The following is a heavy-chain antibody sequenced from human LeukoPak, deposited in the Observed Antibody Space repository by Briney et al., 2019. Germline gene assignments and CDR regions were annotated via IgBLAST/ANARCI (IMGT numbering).Heavy chain of an antibody. CDR1: GGTSSSYA. CDR2: IIPIFGTA. CDR3: ARVRLMYYYDSSGYYWSY. D-gene: IGHD3-22*01. J-gene: IGHJ4*02. Sequence: SVKVSCKASGGTSSSYAISWVRQAPGQGLEWMGGIIPIFGTANYAQKFQGRVTITADESTSTAYMELSSLRSEDTAVYYCARVRLMYYYDSSGYYWSYWGQGTLVTVSS. V-gene: IGHV1-69*13.